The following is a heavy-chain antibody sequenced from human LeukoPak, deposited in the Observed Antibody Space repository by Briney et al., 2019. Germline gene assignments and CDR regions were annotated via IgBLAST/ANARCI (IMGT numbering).Heavy chain of an antibody. CDR3: ARDSRYYYDSSGYRNWLDP. Sequence: PSETLSLTCTVSGGSISSSGYYWGWIRQPPGKGLEWIGNIYYSGSTYYNPSLKSRVTISVDTSKNQFSLKLSSVTAADTAVYYCARDSRYYYDSSGYRNWLDPWGQGTLVTVSS. CDR1: GGSISSSGYY. CDR2: IYYSGST. J-gene: IGHJ5*02. V-gene: IGHV4-39*07. D-gene: IGHD3-22*01.